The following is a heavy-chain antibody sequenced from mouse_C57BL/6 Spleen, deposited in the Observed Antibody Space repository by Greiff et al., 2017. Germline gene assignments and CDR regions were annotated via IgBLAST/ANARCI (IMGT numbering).Heavy chain of an antibody. D-gene: IGHD1-1*01. CDR1: GYAFTNYL. CDR3: AFNYYGSSTFAY. V-gene: IGHV1-54*01. J-gene: IGHJ3*01. Sequence: VMLVESGAELVRPGTSVKVSCKASGYAFTNYLIEWVKQRPGQGLEWIGVINPGSGGTNYNEKFKGKATLTADKSSSTAYMQLSSLTSEDSAVYFCAFNYYGSSTFAYWGQGTLVTVSA. CDR2: INPGSGGT.